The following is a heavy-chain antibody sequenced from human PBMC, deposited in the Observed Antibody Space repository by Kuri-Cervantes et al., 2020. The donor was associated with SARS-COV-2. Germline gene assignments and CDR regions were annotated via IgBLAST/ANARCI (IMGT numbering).Heavy chain of an antibody. CDR2: IYHSGST. CDR1: GGSISSSNW. J-gene: IGHJ3*02. V-gene: IGHV4-4*02. CDR3: ARDTGYCGGDCSAFDI. D-gene: IGHD2-21*02. Sequence: SETLSLTCAVSGGSISSSNWWSWVRQPPGKGLEWIGEIYHSGSTNYNPSLKSRVTISVDKSKNQFSLKLSSVTAADTAVYYCARDTGYCGGDCSAFDIWGQGTMVTVSS.